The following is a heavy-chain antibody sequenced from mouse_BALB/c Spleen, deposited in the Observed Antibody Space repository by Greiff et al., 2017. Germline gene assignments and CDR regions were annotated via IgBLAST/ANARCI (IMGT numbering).Heavy chain of an antibody. Sequence: VQLQQSGPGLVKPSQSLSLTCSVTGYSITSGYYWNWIRQFPGNKLEWMGYISYDGSNNYNPSLKNRISITRDTSKNQFFLKLNSVTTEDTATYYCARVGYYGSAMDYWGQGTSVTVSS. J-gene: IGHJ4*01. D-gene: IGHD1-1*01. V-gene: IGHV3-6*02. CDR2: ISYDGSN. CDR1: GYSITSGYY. CDR3: ARVGYYGSAMDY.